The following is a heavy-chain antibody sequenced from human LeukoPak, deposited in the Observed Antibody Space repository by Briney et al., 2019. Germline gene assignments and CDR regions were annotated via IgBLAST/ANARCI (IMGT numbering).Heavy chain of an antibody. V-gene: IGHV5-10-1*01. D-gene: IGHD6-19*01. CDR1: GYRFTSYW. J-gene: IGHJ6*02. Sequence: GESLKISCKGSGYRFTSYWISWVRQMPGKGLEWMGRIDPSDSYTNYSPSFQGHVTISADKSISTAYLQWGSLKASDTAMYYCARRRDGAVAAFYYGMDVWGQGTTVTVSS. CDR2: IDPSDSYT. CDR3: ARRRDGAVAAFYYGMDV.